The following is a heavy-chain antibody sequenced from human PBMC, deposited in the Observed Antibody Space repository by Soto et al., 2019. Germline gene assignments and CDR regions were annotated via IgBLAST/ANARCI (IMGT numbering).Heavy chain of an antibody. J-gene: IGHJ6*02. D-gene: IGHD7-27*01. CDR3: ATCQLGEYYYAMDI. Sequence: LSLTCGVSGDSITTYKWWTWVRQTPGKGLEWIGEIYDSGNTRYNPSLKSRVTISKDTSKNELSLRLNSVTVADTAVYYCATCQLGEYYYAMDIWGQGTTVTVSS. V-gene: IGHV4-4*02. CDR1: GDSITTYKW. CDR2: IYDSGNT.